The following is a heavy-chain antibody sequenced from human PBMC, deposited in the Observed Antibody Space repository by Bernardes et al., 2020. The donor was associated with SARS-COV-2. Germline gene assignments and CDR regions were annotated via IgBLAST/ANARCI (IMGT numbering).Heavy chain of an antibody. Sequence: GRSLRPSGEASGFIFTSYWLHWVRQAQGEGRLWVPRINTDGTTTNYADSVKGRFTISRDNAKNTAYLQINSLRVDDTAVYYCATGRDYYNGDWGQGTMVIVSS. CDR3: ATGRDYYNGD. V-gene: IGHV3-74*01. J-gene: IGHJ3*01. D-gene: IGHD1-20*01. CDR1: GFIFTSYW. CDR2: INTDGTTT.